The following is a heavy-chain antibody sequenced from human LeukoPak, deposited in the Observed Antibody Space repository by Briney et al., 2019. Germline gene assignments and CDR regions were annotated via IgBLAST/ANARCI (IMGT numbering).Heavy chain of an antibody. CDR1: GGSISSSSYY. CDR2: IYYSGST. D-gene: IGHD6-25*01. Sequence: SETLSLTCTVPGGSISSSSYYWGWIRQPPGKGLEWIGSIYYSGSTYYNPSLKSRVTISVDTSKNQFSLKLSSVTAADTAVYYCASQKGGIAASTGYWGQGTLVTVSS. J-gene: IGHJ4*02. CDR3: ASQKGGIAASTGY. V-gene: IGHV4-39*01.